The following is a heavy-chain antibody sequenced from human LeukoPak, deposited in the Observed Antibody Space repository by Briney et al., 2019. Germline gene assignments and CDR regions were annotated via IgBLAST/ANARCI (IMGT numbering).Heavy chain of an antibody. CDR1: GFTFSSYA. CDR2: ISGSGGST. V-gene: IGHV3-23*01. D-gene: IGHD4-17*01. Sequence: GGSLRLSCAASGFTFSSYAMSWVRQAPGKGLEWVSAISGSGGSTYYADSVKGRFTISRDNSKNTLYLQMNSLRAEDTAVYYCAKISIRTTVTKNDAFDIWGQGTMVTVSS. CDR3: AKISIRTTVTKNDAFDI. J-gene: IGHJ3*02.